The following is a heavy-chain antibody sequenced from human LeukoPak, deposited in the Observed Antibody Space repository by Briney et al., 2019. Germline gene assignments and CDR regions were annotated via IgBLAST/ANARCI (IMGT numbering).Heavy chain of an antibody. D-gene: IGHD6-13*01. V-gene: IGHV4-38-2*02. CDR2: VYHDGGT. Sequence: SETLSLTYTVSGYSISSGYYWAWLRQSPGKGLEWIGNVYHDGGTYYNPSLKSRVTISVDTSTNQFSLKLSSVTATDTALYYCARGYSSSWYYNWFDPWGQGTLVTVSS. CDR3: ARGYSSSWYYNWFDP. CDR1: GYSISSGYY. J-gene: IGHJ5*02.